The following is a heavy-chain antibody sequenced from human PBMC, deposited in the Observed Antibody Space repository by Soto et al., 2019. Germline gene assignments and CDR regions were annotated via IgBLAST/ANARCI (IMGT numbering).Heavy chain of an antibody. J-gene: IGHJ3*02. CDR1: GGSVSSAIYY. CDR2: LYYSGST. V-gene: IGHV4-61*01. Sequence: SETLALTCTVSGGSVSSAIYYGSWIRQPPGKGLEWIGYLYYSGSTNYSPSLKSRVSISVDTSKNQFSLKLSSVAAADSAVYYCARIIQDAFDIWGPGTMVTVSS. CDR3: ARIIQDAFDI.